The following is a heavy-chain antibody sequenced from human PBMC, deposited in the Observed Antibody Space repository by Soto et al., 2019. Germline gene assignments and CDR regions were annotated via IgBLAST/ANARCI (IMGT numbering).Heavy chain of an antibody. V-gene: IGHV3-73*01. CDR3: TTYGNSSKGFDY. Sequence: EVQLVESGGGLVHPGGSLKLSCAVSGFTFSGSVMHWVRQAPGKGLEWIGRIRSRDSDYATSYAESVKGMVTISRDDSKNTAYLQVTSLKIEDTALYYCTTYGNSSKGFDYWGQGTLVTVSS. J-gene: IGHJ4*02. CDR2: IRSRDSDYAT. D-gene: IGHD6-6*01. CDR1: GFTFSGSV.